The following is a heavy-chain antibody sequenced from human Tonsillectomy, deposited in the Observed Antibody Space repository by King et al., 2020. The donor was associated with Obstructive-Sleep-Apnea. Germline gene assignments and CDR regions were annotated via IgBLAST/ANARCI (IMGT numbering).Heavy chain of an antibody. CDR2: ISYDGSNK. V-gene: IGHV3-30*18. D-gene: IGHD6-19*01. J-gene: IGHJ6*02. CDR3: AKDRSGYYYYGMDV. Sequence: VQLVESGGGVVQPGRSLRLSCAASGFTFSSYGMHWVRQAPGKGLEWVAVISYDGSNKYYADSVKGRFTISRDNSKNTLYLQMNSLRAEDTAVYYCAKDRSGYYYYGMDVWAKGPRSPSP. CDR1: GFTFSSYG.